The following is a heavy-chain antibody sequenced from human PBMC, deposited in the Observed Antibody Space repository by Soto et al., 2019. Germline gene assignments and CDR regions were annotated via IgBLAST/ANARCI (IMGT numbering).Heavy chain of an antibody. V-gene: IGHV2-5*02. Sequence: QITLKESGPTLVKPTQTLTLTCTFSGFSLSTSGVGVGWIRQPPGKALEWLALIYWDDDKRYSPSLKSRLTITKDTSKNQVVLTMTNMDPVDTATYYCAHSLLHHYDIFEFDYWGQGTLAPVSS. CDR2: IYWDDDK. CDR3: AHSLLHHYDIFEFDY. CDR1: GFSLSTSGVG. J-gene: IGHJ4*02. D-gene: IGHD3-9*01.